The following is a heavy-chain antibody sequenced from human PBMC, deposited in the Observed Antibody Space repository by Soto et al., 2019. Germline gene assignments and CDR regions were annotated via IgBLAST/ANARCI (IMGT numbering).Heavy chain of an antibody. J-gene: IGHJ4*02. Sequence: QPGGSLRLSCAASGFTFSDYYMSWIRQAPGKGLEWVANINQDGSEKFYVDSVKGRFTISRDNAKNSLYLQMDSLRAEDTAVYYSARGRPRPYWGQGTLVTVSS. D-gene: IGHD6-6*01. V-gene: IGHV3-7*01. CDR2: INQDGSEK. CDR1: GFTFSDYY. CDR3: ARGRPRPY.